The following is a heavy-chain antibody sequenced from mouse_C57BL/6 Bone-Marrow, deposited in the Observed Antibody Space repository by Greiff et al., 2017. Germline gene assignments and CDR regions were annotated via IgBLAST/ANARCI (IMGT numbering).Heavy chain of an antibody. J-gene: IGHJ4*01. V-gene: IGHV1-64*01. CDR2: IHPNSGST. CDR3: ARSGAMDY. CDR1: GYTFTSYW. D-gene: IGHD3-1*01. Sequence: VQLQQPGAELVKPGASVKLSCKASGYTFTSYWMHWVKQRPGQGLEWIGMIHPNSGSTNYNEKFKGKATLTAEKSSSTAYMQLSSLTSEDSAVYFCARSGAMDYWGQGTSVTVSS.